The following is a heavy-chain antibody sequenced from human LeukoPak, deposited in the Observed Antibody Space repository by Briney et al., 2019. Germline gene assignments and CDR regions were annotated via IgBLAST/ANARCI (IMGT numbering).Heavy chain of an antibody. V-gene: IGHV3-21*01. J-gene: IGHJ4*02. CDR3: ARDGFRSYYYFDY. Sequence: GGSLRLSCAASGFTFSSYSMNWVRQAPGKGLEWVSSISSSSRYIYYADSVKGRFTISRDNAKNSLYLQMNSLRAEDTAVYYCARDGFRSYYYFDYWGQGTLVTVSS. CDR1: GFTFSSYS. D-gene: IGHD3-3*01. CDR2: ISSSSRYI.